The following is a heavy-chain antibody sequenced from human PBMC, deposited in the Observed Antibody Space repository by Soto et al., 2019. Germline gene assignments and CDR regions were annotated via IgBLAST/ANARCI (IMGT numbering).Heavy chain of an antibody. Sequence: GGSLRLSCAASGFTFSSYSMNWVRQAPGKGLEWVSYISSSSSTIYYADSVKGRFTISRDNAKNSLYLQMNSLRAEDTAVYYCARGVFLGTPQKTDAFDIWGQGTMVTVAS. D-gene: IGHD3-3*01. CDR2: ISSSSSTI. J-gene: IGHJ3*02. CDR3: ARGVFLGTPQKTDAFDI. V-gene: IGHV3-48*01. CDR1: GFTFSSYS.